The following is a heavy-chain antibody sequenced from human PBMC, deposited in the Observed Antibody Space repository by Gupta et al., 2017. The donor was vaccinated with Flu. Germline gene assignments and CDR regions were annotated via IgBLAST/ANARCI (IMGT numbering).Heavy chain of an antibody. CDR2: ISYDGSNK. CDR3: AKATGELDAFDI. Sequence: QVQLVESGGGVVQPGRSLRLSCAASGFTFSSYGMHWVRQAPGKGLEWVAVISYDGSNKYYADSVKGRFTISRDNSKNTLYLQMNSLRAEDTAVYYCAKATGELDAFDIWGQGTMVTVSS. D-gene: IGHD7-27*01. J-gene: IGHJ3*02. V-gene: IGHV3-30*18. CDR1: GFTFSSYG.